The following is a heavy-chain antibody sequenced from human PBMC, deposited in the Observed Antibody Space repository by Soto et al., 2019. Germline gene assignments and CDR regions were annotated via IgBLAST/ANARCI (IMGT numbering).Heavy chain of an antibody. CDR2: IYPGDSDT. CDR3: ARRSLRYFDWLSPDAFDI. J-gene: IGHJ3*02. D-gene: IGHD3-9*01. Sequence: PGESLKISCKGSGYSFTSYWIGGVRQMPGKGLEWMGIIYPGDSDTRYSPSFQGQVTISADKSISTAYLQWSSLKASDTAMYYCARRSLRYFDWLSPDAFDIWGQGTMVTVSS. CDR1: GYSFTSYW. V-gene: IGHV5-51*01.